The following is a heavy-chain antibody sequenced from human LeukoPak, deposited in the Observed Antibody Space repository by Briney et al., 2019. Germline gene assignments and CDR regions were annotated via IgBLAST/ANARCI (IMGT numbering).Heavy chain of an antibody. CDR2: IYHSGST. V-gene: IGHV4-38-2*02. CDR1: GYSISTAYY. J-gene: IGHJ4*02. Sequence: PSETLSLTCSVSGYSISTAYYWGWIRQPPGKGLEWIGSIYHSGSTYYNPSLKSRVTISVDTSKNQFSLKLSSVTAADTAVYYCARDVGYCSSTSCYAGWGQGTLVTVSS. CDR3: ARDVGYCSSTSCYAG. D-gene: IGHD2-2*01.